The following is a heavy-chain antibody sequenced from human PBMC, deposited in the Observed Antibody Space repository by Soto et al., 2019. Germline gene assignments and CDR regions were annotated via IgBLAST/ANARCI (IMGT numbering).Heavy chain of an antibody. CDR3: ARGQEGVVATH. Sequence: QVQLQQWGAGLLKPSETLSLNCAVTGGSLSGYYWSWIRQPPGKGLVWIGEVKDGGHTNYSPSLRGRVTISADPSNNQCSLRLNSVSAADTGVYYCARGQEGVVATHWAQGSLVTVSS. J-gene: IGHJ4*02. D-gene: IGHD5-12*01. V-gene: IGHV4-34*01. CDR1: GGSLSGYY. CDR2: VKDGGHT.